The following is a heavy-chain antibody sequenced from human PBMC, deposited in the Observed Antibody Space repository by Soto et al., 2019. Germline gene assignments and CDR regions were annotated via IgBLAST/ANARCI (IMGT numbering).Heavy chain of an antibody. CDR2: IAASVTYT. CDR3: AIQNTAKRAFDV. J-gene: IGHJ3*01. CDR1: SLNFIKDA. D-gene: IGHD2-21*02. Sequence: EAQLLESGGTLVQPGGSLRLSCAASSLNFIKDAMAWVRQAPGKGLEWVSTIAASVTYTYYADSVRGRFTISRDNSRSTLYLQMNTLRADDTPVYYCAIQNTAKRAFDVWGQGTVVTVSA. V-gene: IGHV3-23*01.